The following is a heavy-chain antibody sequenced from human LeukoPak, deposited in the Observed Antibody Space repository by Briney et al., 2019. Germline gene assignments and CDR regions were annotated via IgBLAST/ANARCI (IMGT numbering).Heavy chain of an antibody. CDR2: IISSSSYI. V-gene: IGHV3-21*01. J-gene: IGHJ6*03. CDR3: ARDPTSQLNYYYYMDV. D-gene: IGHD5-24*01. CDR1: GFTFSSYS. Sequence: GGSLRLSCAASGFTFSSYSMNWVRQAPGKGLEWVSSIISSSSYIYYADSVKGRFTISRDNAKNSLYLQMNSLRAEDTAMYYCARDPTSQLNYYYYMDVWGKGTTVTVSS.